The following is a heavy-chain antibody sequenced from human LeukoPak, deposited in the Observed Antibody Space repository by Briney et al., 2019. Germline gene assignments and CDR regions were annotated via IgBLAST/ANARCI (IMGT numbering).Heavy chain of an antibody. CDR3: AKDPPVSNYYYYYMDV. V-gene: IGHV3-23*01. CDR1: GFTFSSYA. Sequence: GGSLRLSCAASGFTFSSYAMSWVRQAPGKGLEWVSAISGSGGSTYYADSVKGRFTISRDNSKNTLYLQLNSLRAEDTAVYYCAKDPPVSNYYYYYMDVWGKGTTVTVSS. CDR2: ISGSGGST. J-gene: IGHJ6*03.